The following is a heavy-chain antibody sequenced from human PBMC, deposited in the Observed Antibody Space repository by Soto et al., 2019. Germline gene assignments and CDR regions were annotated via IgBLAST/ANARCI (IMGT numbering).Heavy chain of an antibody. CDR1: GFSLSDSAVG. V-gene: IGHV2-5*02. J-gene: IGHJ4*02. D-gene: IGHD6-19*01. Sequence: QITLKESGPTLVKPTQTLTLTCTFSGFSLSDSAVGVNWIRQPPGKPLEWLALIYWDDTKHYSSSLRNRLTITKDTSKNQVVLTMTNMDPVGTATYYCAHGSGWLSDQWGQGTLVTVSS. CDR3: AHGSGWLSDQ. CDR2: IYWDDTK.